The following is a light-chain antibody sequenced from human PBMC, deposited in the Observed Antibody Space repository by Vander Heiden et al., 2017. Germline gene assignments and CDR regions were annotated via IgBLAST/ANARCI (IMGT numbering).Light chain of an antibody. CDR2: GAS. Sequence: EIVLTQSPATLSLSPGERATLSCRASQSISADLAWYQQKPGQAPRLLIYGASNRATGIPARFSGSGSGTDFTLTISNLEPEDFAVYYCQQRNSWPRTFGQGTKVEI. J-gene: IGKJ2*01. V-gene: IGKV3-11*01. CDR1: QSISAD. CDR3: QQRNSWPRT.